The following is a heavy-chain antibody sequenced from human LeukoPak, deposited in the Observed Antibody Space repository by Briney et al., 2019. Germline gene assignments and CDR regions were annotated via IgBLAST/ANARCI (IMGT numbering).Heavy chain of an antibody. CDR3: AKSRRTLSSGWYYFDY. V-gene: IGHV3-23*01. CDR1: GFTFSSYA. Sequence: GGSLRLSCAASGFTFSSYAMSWVRQAPGKGLEWVSAISGSGGSTYYADSVKGRFTISRDNSKNTLYLQMNSLRAEDTAVYYCAKSRRTLSSGWYYFDYWGQGTLVTVSS. CDR2: ISGSGGST. D-gene: IGHD6-19*01. J-gene: IGHJ4*02.